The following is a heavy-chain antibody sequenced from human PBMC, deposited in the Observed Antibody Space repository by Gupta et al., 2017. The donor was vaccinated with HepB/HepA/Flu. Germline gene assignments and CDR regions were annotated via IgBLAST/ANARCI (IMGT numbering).Heavy chain of an antibody. Sequence: QVQLVQSGAEVTKPGSSVKVSCKASGVTFSSYAISWVRQAPGQGLGWIGRIIPILGIANYAQKFQGRVTITADKSTSTADMELSSLRSEDTAVYYCARVPYSSSSPGFFDYWGQGTLVTVSS. CDR1: GVTFSSYA. CDR3: ARVPYSSSSPGFFDY. CDR2: IIPILGIA. D-gene: IGHD6-6*01. J-gene: IGHJ4*02. V-gene: IGHV1-69*04.